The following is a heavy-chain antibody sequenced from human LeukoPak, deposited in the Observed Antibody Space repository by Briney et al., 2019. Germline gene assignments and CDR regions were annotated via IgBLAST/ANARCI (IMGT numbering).Heavy chain of an antibody. D-gene: IGHD6-19*01. Sequence: GGSLRLSCAASGFTVSGNYMSWVRQAPGKGLEWVSIIYSGGSTFYADSVKGRFTISRDNSKNTLYLHMSSLRAEDTAVYYCASIAVAGIWGQGTLVTVSS. CDR2: IYSGGST. V-gene: IGHV3-53*01. J-gene: IGHJ4*02. CDR3: ASIAVAGI. CDR1: GFTVSGNY.